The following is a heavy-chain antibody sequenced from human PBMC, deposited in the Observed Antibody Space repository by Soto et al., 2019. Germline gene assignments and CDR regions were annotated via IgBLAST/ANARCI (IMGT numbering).Heavy chain of an antibody. J-gene: IGHJ6*02. CDR1: GFTFSTYP. V-gene: IGHV3-23*01. D-gene: IGHD4-4*01. CDR3: VKPPVITASYYYYDMDV. Sequence: SLRLSCAASGFTFSTYPMSWVRQAPGKGLEWVSGISGSGISTYYTDSVKGRFTISRDNSKNTVFLQMNSLRDEDTAVYYCVKPPVITASYYYYDMDVCGQGTTVTVSS. CDR2: ISGSGIST.